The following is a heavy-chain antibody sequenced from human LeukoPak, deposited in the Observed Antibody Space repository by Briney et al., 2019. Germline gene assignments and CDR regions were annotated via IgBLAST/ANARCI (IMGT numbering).Heavy chain of an antibody. CDR1: GYTFTDSY. D-gene: IGHD2-21*01. Sequence: ASVKVSCKASGYTFTDSYMHWVRQAPGQGLEWMGWINPDSGGTNYAQKFQGRVTMTRDTSTRTVFMELTRLTSDDTAFYYCARLPGIVGAWSPVDYWGQGSLVTVSS. J-gene: IGHJ4*02. V-gene: IGHV1-2*02. CDR3: ARLPGIVGAWSPVDY. CDR2: INPDSGGT.